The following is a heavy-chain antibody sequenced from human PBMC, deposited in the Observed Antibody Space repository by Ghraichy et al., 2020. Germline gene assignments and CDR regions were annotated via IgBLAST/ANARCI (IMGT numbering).Heavy chain of an antibody. CDR3: ARAADGYQ. V-gene: IGHV3-7*04. CDR1: GFNFSSNW. D-gene: IGHD5-24*01. J-gene: IGHJ4*02. Sequence: GALRLSCSASGFNFSSNWMSWVRQAPGKGLEWVANIRQDGSSKYYVESARGRFTISRDNAKSSLYLQMNSLRADDTGVYYCARAADGYQWGRGTLVTVTS. CDR2: IRQDGSSK.